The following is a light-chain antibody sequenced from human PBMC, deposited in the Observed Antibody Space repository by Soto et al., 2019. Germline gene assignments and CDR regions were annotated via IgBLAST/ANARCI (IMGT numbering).Light chain of an antibody. CDR2: DAS. CDR3: QQYDKYST. V-gene: IGKV1-5*01. Sequence: IQMTQSPSTLSASVGYTVTITCRASQTISVSLAWYRQKPGKAPKLLIYDASTLQEGVPSRFSGSGSGTEFTLTVTRLQPDDFATYFCQQYDKYSTFGHGTKV. CDR1: QTISVS. J-gene: IGKJ1*01.